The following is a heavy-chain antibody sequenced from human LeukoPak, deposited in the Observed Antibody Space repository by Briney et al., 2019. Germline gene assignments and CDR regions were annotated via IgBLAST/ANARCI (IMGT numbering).Heavy chain of an antibody. Sequence: ASVKVSCKASGYTFTGYYMHWVRQAPGQGLEWMGWINPNSGGTNYAQKFQGRVTMTRDTSISTAYMELSRLRSDDTVVYYCARAPAPRNWTPFYFDYWGQGTLVTVSS. D-gene: IGHD1-1*01. CDR2: INPNSGGT. CDR3: ARAPAPRNWTPFYFDY. CDR1: GYTFTGYY. J-gene: IGHJ4*02. V-gene: IGHV1-2*02.